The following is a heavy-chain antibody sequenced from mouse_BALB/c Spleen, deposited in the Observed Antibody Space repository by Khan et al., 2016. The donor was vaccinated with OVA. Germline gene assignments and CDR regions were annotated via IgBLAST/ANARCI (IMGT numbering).Heavy chain of an antibody. J-gene: IGHJ4*01. CDR3: ARPPYFSYTLDH. V-gene: IGHV9-3-1*01. CDR1: GYTFTNYG. D-gene: IGHD2-10*01. CDR2: INTYTGEP. Sequence: QIQLVQSGPELKKPGETVKISCKASGYTFTNYGMNWVKQSPGQALKWMGWINTYTGEPTYADDFKGRFALSLETSASTAYLQINNLKDEDTATYCGARPPYFSYTLDHWGQGTSVTVSS.